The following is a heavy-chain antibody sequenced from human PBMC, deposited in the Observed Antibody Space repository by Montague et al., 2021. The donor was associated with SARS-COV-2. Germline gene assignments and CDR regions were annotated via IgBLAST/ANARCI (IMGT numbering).Heavy chain of an antibody. J-gene: IGHJ4*02. CDR1: GFTFNRNS. D-gene: IGHD7-27*01. V-gene: IGHV3-30*04. CDR3: ARGENPTGFLVDY. Sequence: SLRLSCAASGFTFNRNSMHWVRQAPGKGLEWLALLSSDESLERYAESVSGRFTISRDNSKSTVFLQMNSLRPDDTAVYHCARGENPTGFLVDYWGQGTLVTVSS. CDR2: LSSDESLE.